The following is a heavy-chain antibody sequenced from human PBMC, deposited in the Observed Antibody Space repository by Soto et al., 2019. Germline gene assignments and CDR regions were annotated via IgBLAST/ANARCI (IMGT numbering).Heavy chain of an antibody. V-gene: IGHV4-31*03. D-gene: IGHD1-20*01. CDR1: GGSISSGGYY. Sequence: QVQLQASGPGLVKPSQTLSLTCTVSGGSISSGGYYSSWIRQHPGKGLEWIVYIYYSGSTYYNPSLKSRVTISVDTSKNQFSLKLSSVTAADTAVYYCARAPNAYNGNHADPFDYWGQGTLVTVSS. J-gene: IGHJ4*02. CDR3: ARAPNAYNGNHADPFDY. CDR2: IYYSGST.